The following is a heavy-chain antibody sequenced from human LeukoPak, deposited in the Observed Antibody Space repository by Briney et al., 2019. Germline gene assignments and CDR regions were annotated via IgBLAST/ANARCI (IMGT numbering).Heavy chain of an antibody. CDR2: IYYSGST. Sequence: PSQTLSLTCTVSGGSISSGDHYWSWIRQPPGRGLEWIGYIYYSGSTYYNPSLKSRVTISVDTSKNQFSLKLSSVTAADTAVSYCARDHEGYSSVHNQNWFDPWGQGTLVTVSS. CDR1: GGSISSGDHY. CDR3: ARDHEGYSSVHNQNWFDP. D-gene: IGHD6-25*01. V-gene: IGHV4-30-4*08. J-gene: IGHJ5*02.